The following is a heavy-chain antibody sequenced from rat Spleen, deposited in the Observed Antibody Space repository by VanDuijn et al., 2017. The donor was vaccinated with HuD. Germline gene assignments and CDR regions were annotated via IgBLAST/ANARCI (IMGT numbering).Heavy chain of an antibody. D-gene: IGHD1-12*02. CDR1: GFTFSNYD. V-gene: IGHV5-27*01. CDR2: ISTGGGST. Sequence: EVQLVESGGGLVQPGRSLKLSCAASGFTFSNYDMAWVRQAPTKGLEWIASISTGGGSTYYRDSVKGRFTISRDNAKSTLYLQMDSLRSEDTATYYCATGTMMVLITTFDYWGQGVMVTVSS. J-gene: IGHJ2*01. CDR3: ATGTMMVLITTFDY.